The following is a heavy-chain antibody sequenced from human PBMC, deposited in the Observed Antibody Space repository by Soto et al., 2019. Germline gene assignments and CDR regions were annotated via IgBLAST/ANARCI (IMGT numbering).Heavy chain of an antibody. J-gene: IGHJ4*02. CDR1: GGSANSGIYY. V-gene: IGHV4-61*01. CDR2: IFYSGST. Sequence: SETLSLTCSVSGGSANSGIYYWSWIRQPPGKGLEWIGYIFYSGSTTYNPSLKSRVTISVDTSKNQFSLKLSSVTAADTAVYYCARGEPGMITFETDYSPPYYFDYWGQGTLVTVSS. CDR3: ARGEPGMITFETDYSPPYYFDY. D-gene: IGHD3-16*01.